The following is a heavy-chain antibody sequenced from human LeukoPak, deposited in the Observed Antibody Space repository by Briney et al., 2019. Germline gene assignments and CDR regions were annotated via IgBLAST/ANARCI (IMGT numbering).Heavy chain of an antibody. V-gene: IGHV5-51*01. CDR2: IYPGDSDT. CDR1: GYSFTSYW. CDR3: ARHDTYYYDSSGFTPQVY. Sequence: GGSLRLSCKGSGYSFTSYWIGWVRQMPGKGLEWMGIIYPGDSDTRYSPSFQGQVTISADKSISTAYLQCSSLKASDTAMYYCARHDTYYYDSSGFTPQVYWGQGTLVTVSS. D-gene: IGHD3-22*01. J-gene: IGHJ4*02.